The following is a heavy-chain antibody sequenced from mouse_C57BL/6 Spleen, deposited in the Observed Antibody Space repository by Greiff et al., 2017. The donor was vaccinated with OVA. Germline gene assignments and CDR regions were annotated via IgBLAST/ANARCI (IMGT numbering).Heavy chain of an antibody. CDR1: GYAFSSYW. CDR3: ARIYDGRAMDY. D-gene: IGHD2-3*01. CDR2: IYPGDGDT. Sequence: VQLQQSGAELVKPGASVKISCKASGYAFSSYWMNWVKQRPGKGLEWIGQIYPGDGDTNYNGKFKGKATLTADKSSSTAYMQLSSLTSEDSAVYFCARIYDGRAMDYWGQGTSVTVSS. J-gene: IGHJ4*01. V-gene: IGHV1-80*01.